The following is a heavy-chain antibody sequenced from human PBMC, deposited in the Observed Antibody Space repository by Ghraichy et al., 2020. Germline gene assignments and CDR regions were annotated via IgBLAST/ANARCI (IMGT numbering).Heavy chain of an antibody. D-gene: IGHD3-16*01. CDR1: GGSINTNNHY. Sequence: ETLSLTCTVSGGSINTNNHYWGWIRQPPGKGLEWIGTIYHTGNTYFNTSLKSRVTISVDASKSQFFLRLSAMTAADTAIYYCARQGGLDSYDRYYFDSWGQGTLVSVS. J-gene: IGHJ4*02. CDR3: ARQGGLDSYDRYYFDS. V-gene: IGHV4-39*01. CDR2: IYHTGNT.